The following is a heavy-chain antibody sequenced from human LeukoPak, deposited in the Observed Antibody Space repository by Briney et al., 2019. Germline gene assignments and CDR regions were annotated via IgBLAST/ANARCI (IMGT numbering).Heavy chain of an antibody. V-gene: IGHV1-69*04. D-gene: IGHD6-19*01. J-gene: IGHJ4*02. CDR1: GGTFSSYA. Sequence: SVKVSCKASGGTFSSYAISWVRQAPGQGLEWMGRIIPILGIANYAQKFQGRVTITADKSTSTAYMELSSLRSEDTAAYYCARDSSGYSSGWYRIDYWGQGTLVTVSS. CDR3: ARDSSGYSSGWYRIDY. CDR2: IIPILGIA.